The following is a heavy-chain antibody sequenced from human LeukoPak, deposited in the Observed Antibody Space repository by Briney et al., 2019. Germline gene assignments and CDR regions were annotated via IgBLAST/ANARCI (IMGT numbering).Heavy chain of an antibody. V-gene: IGHV3-7*01. CDR1: GFTSSSFW. CDR2: IKQNGMEE. D-gene: IGHD3-22*01. Sequence: PGGSLRLSCAASGFTSSSFWMSWVRQAPGQGLEWVANIKQNGMEESYVDSVKGRSTISRDNPKNPLYRQMNSLRAEDTAVYYCASGYYDSSGDTADAFDIWGQGTMVTVSS. CDR3: ASGYYDSSGDTADAFDI. J-gene: IGHJ3*02.